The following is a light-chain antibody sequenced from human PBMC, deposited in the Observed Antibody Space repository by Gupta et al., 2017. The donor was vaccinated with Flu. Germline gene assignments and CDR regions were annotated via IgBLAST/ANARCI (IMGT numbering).Light chain of an antibody. CDR3: QQYEIWPPYT. V-gene: IGKV3-15*01. J-gene: IGKJ2*01. CDR2: GAS. Sequence: DRATLSCRASQTVSTSLAWYQQKPGQAPRLLIFGASSRATVVPVRFGCSGSGTEFTLTISGLQSEDFAVYYCQQYEIWPPYTFGQGTKLEIK. CDR1: QTVSTS.